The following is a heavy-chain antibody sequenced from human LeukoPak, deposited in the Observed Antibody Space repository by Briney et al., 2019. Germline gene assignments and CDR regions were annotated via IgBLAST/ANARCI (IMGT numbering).Heavy chain of an antibody. J-gene: IGHJ3*01. CDR3: ARHKSVSYDAFDL. CDR1: GGSISSSGYY. CDR2: VFYSGTT. V-gene: IGHV4-61*05. D-gene: IGHD3-10*01. Sequence: SETLSLTCIVSGGSISSSGYYWGWIRQPPGKGLEWIGYVFYSGTTLYNPSVKSRVTMSVDTSKTQFSLKLTSVTAADTAVYYCARHKSVSYDAFDLWGRGTMVTVSS.